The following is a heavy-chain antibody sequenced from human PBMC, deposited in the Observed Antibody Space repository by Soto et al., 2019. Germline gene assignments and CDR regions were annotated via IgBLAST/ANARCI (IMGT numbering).Heavy chain of an antibody. CDR1: GFTFSSYG. Sequence: QVQLVESGGGVVQPGRSLRLSCAASGFTFSSYGMHWVRQAPGKGLEWVAVIWYDGSNKYYADSVKGRFTISRDNSKNTLYLQMSSLRAEDTAVYYCARDASTHFDYWGQGTLVTVSS. D-gene: IGHD2-2*01. CDR2: IWYDGSNK. V-gene: IGHV3-33*01. J-gene: IGHJ4*02. CDR3: ARDASTHFDY.